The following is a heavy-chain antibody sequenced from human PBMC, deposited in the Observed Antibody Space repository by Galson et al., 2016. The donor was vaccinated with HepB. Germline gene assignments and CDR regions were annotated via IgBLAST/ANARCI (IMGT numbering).Heavy chain of an antibody. CDR1: GYTFSDYY. V-gene: IGHV3-11*06. D-gene: IGHD4-23*01. Sequence: SLRLSCAASGYTFSDYYMSWIRQAPGKGLEWVSYISSSSSYTNYADSVKGRFTISRDNAKNSLYLQMNSLRAEDTAVYYCAYGGNSHDVFDIWGQGTMVTVSS. CDR3: AYGGNSHDVFDI. J-gene: IGHJ3*02. CDR2: ISSSSSYT.